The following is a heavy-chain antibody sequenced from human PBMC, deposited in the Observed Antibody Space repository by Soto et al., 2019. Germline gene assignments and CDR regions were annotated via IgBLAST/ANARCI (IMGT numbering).Heavy chain of an antibody. V-gene: IGHV3-23*01. Sequence: EVQLLESGGGLAQPGGSLRLSCAASGFTFSSYAMSWVRQAPGKGLEWVSTITSGGYTYYAGSVKGRFTISRDNSQNTLFLQMSSLRAEDTAVHYCAKGFTDSELSGNDYWGQGTLVTVSS. D-gene: IGHD3-16*02. CDR2: ITSGGYT. J-gene: IGHJ4*02. CDR3: AKGFTDSELSGNDY. CDR1: GFTFSSYA.